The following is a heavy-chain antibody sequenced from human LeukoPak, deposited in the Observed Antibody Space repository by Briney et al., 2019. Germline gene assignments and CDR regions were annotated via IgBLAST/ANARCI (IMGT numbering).Heavy chain of an antibody. CDR2: IYYSGST. CDR3: ARHGIYSNYNYMDV. J-gene: IGHJ6*03. Sequence: PSETLSLTCTVSGGSISSSSYYWGWIRQPPGKGLEWIGSIYYSGSTYYNPSLKSRVTMSVDTSKNQFSLKLSPVTAADTAVYYCARHGIYSNYNYMDVWGKGTTVTVSS. CDR1: GGSISSSSYY. D-gene: IGHD4-11*01. V-gene: IGHV4-39*01.